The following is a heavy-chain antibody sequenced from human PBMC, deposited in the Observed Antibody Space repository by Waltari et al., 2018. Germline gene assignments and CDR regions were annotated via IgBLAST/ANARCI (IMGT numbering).Heavy chain of an antibody. J-gene: IGHJ6*02. CDR2: ISYNERNI. D-gene: IGHD3-22*01. Sequence: SCAASEFTFRSYAMHWVRQAPGKGLAWVAVISYNERNIYYVDSVKGRFIISRDNSRKMLYLQMNSLRTEDTAVYYCARDYCDRTNCHGMDVWGQGTTVTVSS. CDR3: ARDYCDRTNCHGMDV. CDR1: EFTFRSYA. V-gene: IGHV3-30*04.